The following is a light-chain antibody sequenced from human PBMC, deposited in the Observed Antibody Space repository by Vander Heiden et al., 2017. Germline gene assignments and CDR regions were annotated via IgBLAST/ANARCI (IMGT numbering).Light chain of an antibody. Sequence: SLLTLPPSVSGAPGQWVTNCCTGSSSNIGAGYGVHWYQQLPGTAPKLLIYGNSNRPSGVPDRFSGSKSGTSASLAITGLQAEDEADYYCQSYDSSLSNVVFGGGTKLTVL. CDR2: GNS. V-gene: IGLV1-40*01. J-gene: IGLJ2*01. CDR1: SSNIGAGYG. CDR3: QSYDSSLSNVV.